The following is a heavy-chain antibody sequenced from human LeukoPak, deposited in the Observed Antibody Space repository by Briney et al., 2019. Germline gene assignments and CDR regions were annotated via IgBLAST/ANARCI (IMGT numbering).Heavy chain of an antibody. CDR3: ARQVSYIAVAGPRDDAFDI. CDR1: GGSISSSSYY. D-gene: IGHD6-19*01. Sequence: PSETLSLTCTVSGGSISSSSYYWGWIRQPPGKGLEWIGSIYYSGSTYYNPSLKSRLTMSVDRSMNQFSLKLSSVTAADTAVYYCARQVSYIAVAGPRDDAFDIWGQGTMITVSS. CDR2: IYYSGST. J-gene: IGHJ3*02. V-gene: IGHV4-39*01.